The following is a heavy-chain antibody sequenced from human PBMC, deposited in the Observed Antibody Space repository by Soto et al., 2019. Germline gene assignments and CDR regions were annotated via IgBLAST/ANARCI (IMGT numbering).Heavy chain of an antibody. D-gene: IGHD1-26*01. CDR3: ARRSYSGTYGEHDY. CDR2: IDPTDSYA. V-gene: IGHV5-10-1*01. J-gene: IGHJ4*02. Sequence: GESLKISCKGSGYSFTSYWISWVRQMPWKGLEWMGRIDPTDSYANYSPSFEGHVTISIDKSIRTAYLQWSSLKASDTAMYYCARRSYSGTYGEHDYWGQGTLVTVSS. CDR1: GYSFTSYW.